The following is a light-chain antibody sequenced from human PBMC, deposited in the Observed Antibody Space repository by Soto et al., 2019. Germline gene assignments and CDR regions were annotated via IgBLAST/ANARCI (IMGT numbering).Light chain of an antibody. V-gene: IGKV3D-15*01. CDR2: GSS. CDR3: QQYNNWGLS. J-gene: IGKJ4*01. Sequence: IVLTQSPATLSVSPGERVTLSCRASESVGTNLAWYQQRPGQPPRLLIYGSSTRATGNSATFSGSGSRTEFTLTFCSLQSEDSAVYYCQQYNNWGLSFGGGTKVDIK. CDR1: ESVGTN.